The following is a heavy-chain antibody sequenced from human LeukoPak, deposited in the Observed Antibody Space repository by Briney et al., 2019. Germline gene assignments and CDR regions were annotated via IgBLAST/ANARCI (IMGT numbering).Heavy chain of an antibody. D-gene: IGHD6-13*01. CDR1: GFTFDDYA. Sequence: GGSLRLSCAASGFTFDDYAMHWVRQAPGKGLEWVSGISWNSGSIGYADSVKGRFTISRDNAKNSLYLQMNSLRAEDTALYYCAKDPIAAAGNDAFDIWGQGTMVTVSS. CDR3: AKDPIAAAGNDAFDI. J-gene: IGHJ3*02. V-gene: IGHV3-9*01. CDR2: ISWNSGSI.